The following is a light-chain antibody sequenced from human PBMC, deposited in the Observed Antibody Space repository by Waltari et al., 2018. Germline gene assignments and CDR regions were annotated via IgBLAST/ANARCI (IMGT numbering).Light chain of an antibody. J-gene: IGKJ4*01. V-gene: IGKV3-11*01. CDR2: DEA. CDR1: QSVSSY. CDR3: QQRANWLT. Sequence: EIVLTQSPATLSLSPVERATLSCRASQSVSSYLVWYQQKPGQAPRLLIYDEANRATGIPARFSGSGSGTDFTLTISGLEPEDSAVYYCQQRANWLTFGGGTKVEIK.